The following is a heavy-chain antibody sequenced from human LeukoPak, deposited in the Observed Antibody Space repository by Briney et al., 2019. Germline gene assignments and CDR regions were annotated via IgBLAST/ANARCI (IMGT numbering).Heavy chain of an antibody. Sequence: SETLSLTCTVSGYSITSGFYWAWIRQPPGKGLEWLGSMYHSGSTYYNPSLKSRVTISVDTSKNQLSLKLRSVTAADTAVYYCARALGIFSFDSWGQGTLVTVSS. CDR3: ARALGIFSFDS. CDR1: GYSITSGFY. D-gene: IGHD3-3*01. V-gene: IGHV4-38-2*02. J-gene: IGHJ4*02. CDR2: MYHSGST.